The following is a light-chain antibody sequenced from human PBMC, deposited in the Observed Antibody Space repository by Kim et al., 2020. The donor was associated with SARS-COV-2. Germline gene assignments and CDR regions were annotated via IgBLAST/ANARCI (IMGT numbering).Light chain of an antibody. CDR3: CSYAGRNIVV. V-gene: IGLV2-11*03. Sequence: GQSVTTSCTGTSSDVGAYKYVSWYQQHPGKAPKVIISDVSKRPSGVPDRFSGSKSGNTASLTISGLQAEDEADYYCCSYAGRNIVVFGGGTQLTVL. CDR2: DVS. CDR1: SSDVGAYKY. J-gene: IGLJ2*01.